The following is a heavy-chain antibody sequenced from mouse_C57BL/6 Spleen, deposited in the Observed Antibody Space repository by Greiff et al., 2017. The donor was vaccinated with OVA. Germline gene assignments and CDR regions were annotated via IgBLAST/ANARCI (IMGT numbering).Heavy chain of an antibody. V-gene: IGHV1-69*01. CDR2: IDRSDSST. Sequence: QVQLQQPGAELVMPGASVKLSCKASGYTFTSYWMHWVKQRPGQGLEWFGAIDRSDSSTNYNQKFKGKFTFTVDKSYNTAYMLLRRLTSENSAVYYCACTTVDGAMDYWGQGTSVTVSS. CDR3: ACTTVDGAMDY. J-gene: IGHJ4*01. D-gene: IGHD1-1*01. CDR1: GYTFTSYW.